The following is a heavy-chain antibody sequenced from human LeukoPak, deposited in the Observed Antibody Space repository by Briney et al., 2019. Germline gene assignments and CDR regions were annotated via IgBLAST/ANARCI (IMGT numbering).Heavy chain of an antibody. CDR1: GFTFSSYT. Sequence: GGSLRLSCAASGFTFSSYTMNWVRQTPGKGLEWVSSLTSSNSYIYYADSVKGRFTISRDNAKNSLYLQMNSLRVEDTAVYYCARLYSNYVDYWGQGTLVTVSS. D-gene: IGHD4-11*01. J-gene: IGHJ4*02. V-gene: IGHV3-21*01. CDR3: ARLYSNYVDY. CDR2: LTSSNSYI.